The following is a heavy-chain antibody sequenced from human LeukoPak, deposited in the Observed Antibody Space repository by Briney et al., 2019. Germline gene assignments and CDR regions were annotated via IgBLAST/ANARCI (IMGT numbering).Heavy chain of an antibody. J-gene: IGHJ4*02. CDR1: GGSISSYY. Sequence: SETLSLTCTVSGGSISSYYWSWIRQPAGKGLEWIGRIYTSGSTNYNPSLKSRVTISVDTSKNQFSLKLSSVTAADTAVYYCARDQVEMATIPLWGQGTLVTVSS. V-gene: IGHV4-4*07. CDR3: ARDQVEMATIPL. CDR2: IYTSGST. D-gene: IGHD5-24*01.